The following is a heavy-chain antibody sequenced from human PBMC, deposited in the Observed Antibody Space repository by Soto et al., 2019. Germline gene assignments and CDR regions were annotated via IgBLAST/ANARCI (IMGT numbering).Heavy chain of an antibody. D-gene: IGHD6-13*01. V-gene: IGHV1-69*13. Sequence: SVKVSCKASGGTFSSYAISWVRQAPGQGLEWMGGIIPIFGTANYAQKFQGRVTITADESTSTAYMELSSLRSEDTAVYYCAAPHPMWIAAAGYYYYYGMDVWGQGTTVTSP. CDR1: GGTFSSYA. J-gene: IGHJ6*02. CDR3: AAPHPMWIAAAGYYYYYGMDV. CDR2: IIPIFGTA.